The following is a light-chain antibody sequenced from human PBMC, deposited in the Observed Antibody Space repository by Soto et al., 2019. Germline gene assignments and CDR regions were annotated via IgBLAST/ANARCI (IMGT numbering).Light chain of an antibody. V-gene: IGKV3-20*01. J-gene: IGKJ1*01. CDR1: QSVTNTY. Sequence: DIVLTQSPGTPSLSPGERATLSCRAGQSVTNTYLAGYQQKAGQAPRLLIYGVSSRATGIPDRFSGSGSGTDFTLTISRLEPEDFAVYYCQQYGSSRWTFGQGTKVDIK. CDR2: GVS. CDR3: QQYGSSRWT.